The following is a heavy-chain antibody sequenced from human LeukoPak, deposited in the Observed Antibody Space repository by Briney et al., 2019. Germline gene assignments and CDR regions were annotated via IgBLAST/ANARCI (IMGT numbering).Heavy chain of an antibody. D-gene: IGHD3-22*01. CDR2: IYYSGST. Sequence: SETLSLTCTVSGGSISSGGYYWSWIRQHPGKGLEWIGYIYYSGSTYYNPSLKSRVTISVDTSKNQFSLKLSSVTAADTAVYYCARQHSGGYYHFGYWGQGTLVTVSS. CDR1: GGSISSGGYY. CDR3: ARQHSGGYYHFGY. J-gene: IGHJ4*02. V-gene: IGHV4-31*03.